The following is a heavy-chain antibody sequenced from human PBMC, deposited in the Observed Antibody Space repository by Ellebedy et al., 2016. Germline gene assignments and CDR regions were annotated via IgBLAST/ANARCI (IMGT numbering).Heavy chain of an antibody. D-gene: IGHD2-8*01. Sequence: GGSLRLXXAASGFTFSNYWMSWVRQAPGKGLVWVSRINSDGSSTTYADFVKGRFTISRDNAKDTAYLQMNSLRVEDTAVYYCAMSYEVLSSDAFDIWGQGTMVTVSS. V-gene: IGHV3-74*03. CDR3: AMSYEVLSSDAFDI. CDR1: GFTFSNYW. CDR2: INSDGSST. J-gene: IGHJ3*02.